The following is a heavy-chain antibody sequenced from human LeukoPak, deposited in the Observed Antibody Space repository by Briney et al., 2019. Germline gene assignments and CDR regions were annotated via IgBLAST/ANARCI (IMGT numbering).Heavy chain of an antibody. Sequence: PSETLSLTCTVSGGSIGSRAYYWSWIRQPAGKGLEYIGRIYTDGSPNHNPSLKSRVSISMDTSKNQFSLKLSSVTAADTAVYYCARGVPGGSSNSGVFDYWGQGTLVTVSS. J-gene: IGHJ4*02. D-gene: IGHD2-15*01. CDR2: IYTDGSP. CDR1: GGSIGSRAYY. V-gene: IGHV4-61*02. CDR3: ARGVPGGSSNSGVFDY.